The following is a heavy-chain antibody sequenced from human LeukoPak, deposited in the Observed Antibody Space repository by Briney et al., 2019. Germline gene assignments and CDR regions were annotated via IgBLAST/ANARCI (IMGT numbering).Heavy chain of an antibody. CDR1: GFTFSTFA. CDR2: ISGSGGST. J-gene: IGHJ4*02. CDR3: AKEEVGATDY. D-gene: IGHD1-26*01. Sequence: GGSLRLSCAASGFTFSTFAMIWVRQPPGKGLEWVSAISGSGGSTYYADSVKGRFTISRDNSKNTLYLQMNSLRAEDTAVYYCAKEEVGATDYWGQGTLVTVSS. V-gene: IGHV3-23*01.